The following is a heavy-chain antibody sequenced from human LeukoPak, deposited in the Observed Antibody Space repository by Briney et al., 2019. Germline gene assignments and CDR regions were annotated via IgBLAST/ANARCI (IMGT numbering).Heavy chain of an antibody. D-gene: IGHD2-15*01. V-gene: IGHV1-69*05. CDR2: IIPIFGTA. CDR3: ARFHPSGYFDY. Sequence: SVKVSCKXSGGTFSSYAISWVRQAPGQGLEWMGRIIPIFGTANYSQKFQGRVTITTDESTSTAYMELSSLRSEDTAVYYCARFHPSGYFDYWGQGTLVTVSS. J-gene: IGHJ4*02. CDR1: GGTFSSYA.